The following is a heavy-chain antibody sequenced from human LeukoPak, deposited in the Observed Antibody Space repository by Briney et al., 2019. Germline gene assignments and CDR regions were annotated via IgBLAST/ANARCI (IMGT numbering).Heavy chain of an antibody. Sequence: GGSLRLSCAASGFTFDGYAMHWVRQAPGKGLEWVSGISWNSGSIGYADSVKGRFTISRDKAKNSLYRQMNSLRAEDMALYYCAKAGLWSGFDYWGQGTLDTVSS. CDR3: AKAGLWSGFDY. CDR1: GFTFDGYA. D-gene: IGHD5-18*01. CDR2: ISWNSGSI. J-gene: IGHJ4*02. V-gene: IGHV3-9*03.